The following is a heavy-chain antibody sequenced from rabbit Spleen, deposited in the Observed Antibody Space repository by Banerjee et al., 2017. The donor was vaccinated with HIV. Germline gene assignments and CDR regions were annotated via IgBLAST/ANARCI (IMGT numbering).Heavy chain of an antibody. Sequence: QSLEESGGGLVQPEGSLTLICTASGFSFSSGYDMSWVRQAPGKGLEWIGFIYTGNGKNYYASWAKGRFTISKTSSTTVTLQVTSLTAADTATYFCTRDDGSGHYIDGYFNLWGQGTLVTVS. D-gene: IGHD1-1*01. CDR2: IYTGNGKN. V-gene: IGHV1S40*01. J-gene: IGHJ4*01. CDR1: GFSFSSGYD. CDR3: TRDDGSGHYIDGYFNL.